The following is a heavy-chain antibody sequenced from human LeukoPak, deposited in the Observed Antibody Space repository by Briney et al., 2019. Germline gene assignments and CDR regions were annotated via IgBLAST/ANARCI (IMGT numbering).Heavy chain of an antibody. J-gene: IGHJ6*02. D-gene: IGHD2-21*02. V-gene: IGHV4-34*01. CDR3: AGGGEVTGEGMDV. Sequence: SETLSLTCAVYGGSFSGYYWSWIRQPPGKGLEWIGEINHSGSTNYNPSLKSRVTISVDTSKNQFSLKLSSVTAADTAVYYCAGGGEVTGEGMDVWGQGTTVTVSS. CDR2: INHSGST. CDR1: GGSFSGYY.